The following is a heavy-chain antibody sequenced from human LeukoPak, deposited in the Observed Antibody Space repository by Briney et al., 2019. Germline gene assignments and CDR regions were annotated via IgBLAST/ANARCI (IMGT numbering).Heavy chain of an antibody. CDR1: GGSVSSGSYY. V-gene: IGHV4-61*01. D-gene: IGHD2-2*01. CDR3: ARTTIVVVPAARFDP. Sequence: SDTLSLTCTVSGGSVSSGSYYWSWIRQPPGKGLEWIGYIYYSGSTNYNPSLKSRVTISVDTSKNQFSLKLSSVTAADTAVYYCARTTIVVVPAARFDPWGQGTLVTVSS. J-gene: IGHJ5*02. CDR2: IYYSGST.